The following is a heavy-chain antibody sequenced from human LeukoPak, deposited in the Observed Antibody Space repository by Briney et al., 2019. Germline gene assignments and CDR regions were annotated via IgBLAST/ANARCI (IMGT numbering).Heavy chain of an antibody. Sequence: PSETLSLTCTVSGGSISSNSYYWGWIRQPPGKGLEWIGSIYYSGSTYYNPSLKSRVTISVDTSKNQFSLKLSSVTAADTAVYYCARGFGYSSSSGDYWGQGTLVTVSS. CDR1: GGSISSNSYY. D-gene: IGHD6-6*01. J-gene: IGHJ4*02. CDR2: IYYSGST. V-gene: IGHV4-39*07. CDR3: ARGFGYSSSSGDY.